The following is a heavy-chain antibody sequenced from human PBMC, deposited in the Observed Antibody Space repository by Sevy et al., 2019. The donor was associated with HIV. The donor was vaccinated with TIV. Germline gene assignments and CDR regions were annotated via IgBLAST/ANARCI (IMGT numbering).Heavy chain of an antibody. Sequence: ETLSLTCAVYGGSFSGYYWSWIRQPPGKGLEWIGEINHSGSTNYNPSLKSRVTISVDTSKNQFSLKLSSVTAADTAVYYCARGAYCSGGSGYWYDHYYYYYGMDVWGQGTTVTVSS. V-gene: IGHV4-34*01. CDR3: ARGAYCSGGSGYWYDHYYYYYGMDV. CDR1: GGSFSGYY. D-gene: IGHD2-15*01. J-gene: IGHJ6*02. CDR2: INHSGST.